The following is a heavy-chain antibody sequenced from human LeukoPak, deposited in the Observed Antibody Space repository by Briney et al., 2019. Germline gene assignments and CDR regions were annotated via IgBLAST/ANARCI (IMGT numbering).Heavy chain of an antibody. CDR3: ARGYCSSTSCWLGYYYYMDA. CDR1: GGSISSSSYY. V-gene: IGHV4-39*07. J-gene: IGHJ6*03. CDR2: IYYSGST. Sequence: SETLSLTCTVSGGSISSSSYYWGWIRQPPGKGLEWIGSIYYSGSTYYNSSLKSRVTISVDTSKNQFSLKLSSVTAADTAVYYCARGYCSSTSCWLGYYYYMDAWGKGTTVTVSS. D-gene: IGHD2-2*01.